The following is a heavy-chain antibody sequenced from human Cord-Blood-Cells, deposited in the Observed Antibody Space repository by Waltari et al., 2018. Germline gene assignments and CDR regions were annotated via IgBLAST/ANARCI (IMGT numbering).Heavy chain of an antibody. D-gene: IGHD2-2*01. Sequence: GAGVKKPGSSVRGSCKASGGTFSSYASSWVRHAPGQGLEWMGGIIPIFGTANYAQKFQGRVTITADKSTSTAYMELSSLRSEDTAVYYCASEVRLDCSSTICYRGLRDYWGQGTLVTVSS. CDR3: ASEVRLDCSSTICYRGLRDY. CDR2: IIPIFGTA. V-gene: IGHV1-69*06. J-gene: IGHJ4*02. CDR1: GGTFSSYA.